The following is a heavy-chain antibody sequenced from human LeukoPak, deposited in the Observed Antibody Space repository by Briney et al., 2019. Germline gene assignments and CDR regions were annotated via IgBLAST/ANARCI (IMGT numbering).Heavy chain of an antibody. CDR3: ARDGSEYSSSLNWFDP. CDR1: GFTFSSYW. J-gene: IGHJ5*02. D-gene: IGHD6-13*01. Sequence: GGSLRLSCAASGFTFSSYWMSWVRQAPGKELEWVANIKQDGSEKYYVDSVKGRFTISRDNAKNSLYLQMNSLRAEDTAVYYCARDGSEYSSSLNWFDPWGQGTLVTVSS. CDR2: IKQDGSEK. V-gene: IGHV3-7*01.